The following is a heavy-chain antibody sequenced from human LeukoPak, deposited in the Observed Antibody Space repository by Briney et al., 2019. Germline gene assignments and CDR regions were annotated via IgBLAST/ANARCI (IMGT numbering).Heavy chain of an antibody. CDR2: IHHSGST. CDR3: AETSSSGLVGGYYFDY. J-gene: IGHJ4*02. D-gene: IGHD6-19*01. Sequence: SETLSLTCTVSGYFISSGYYWGWIRQPPGKGLQWIGSIHHSGSTYYNPSLKSRVAISVDTSKNQFSLKLSSVTAADTAVYYCAETSSSGLVGGYYFDYWGQGTLVTVSS. CDR1: GYFISSGYY. V-gene: IGHV4-38-2*02.